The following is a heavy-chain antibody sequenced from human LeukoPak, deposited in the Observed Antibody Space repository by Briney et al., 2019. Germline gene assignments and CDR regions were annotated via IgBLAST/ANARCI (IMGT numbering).Heavy chain of an antibody. CDR3: AKVASNYDFDY. J-gene: IGHJ4*02. CDR1: GFTFSSYG. Sequence: GGSLRLSCAASGFTFSSYGMSWVRQAPGKGLEWVSGINWNGGNTGYADSVKGRFTISRDNANNSLYLQMNSLRAEDTALYYCAKVASNYDFDYWGQGTLVTVSS. V-gene: IGHV3-20*04. CDR2: INWNGGNT. D-gene: IGHD4-11*01.